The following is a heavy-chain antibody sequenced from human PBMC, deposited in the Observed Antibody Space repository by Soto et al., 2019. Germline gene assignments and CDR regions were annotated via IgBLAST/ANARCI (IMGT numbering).Heavy chain of an antibody. D-gene: IGHD2-21*01. CDR1: GGSISRYF. Sequence: QVQLQESGPGLVRPSETLSLTCTVSGGSISRYFWSWIRQSPGKGLEWIGYIFYTGSTTYNPSRKIPVTISIDTSKNQFSLKLSSLPAADTAVYYCAHFSDLEWFDPWGQGTLVTVSS. V-gene: IGHV4-59*01. CDR3: AHFSDLEWFDP. CDR2: IFYTGST. J-gene: IGHJ5*02.